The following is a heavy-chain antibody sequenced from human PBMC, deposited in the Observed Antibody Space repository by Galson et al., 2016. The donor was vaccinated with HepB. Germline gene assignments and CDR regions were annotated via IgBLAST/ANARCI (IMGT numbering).Heavy chain of an antibody. CDR2: IYPRDSDT. CDR3: VRGGDFWSGYPDY. J-gene: IGHJ4*02. Sequence: QSGAEVKKPGESLTISCAGSGSTFTTYWIGWVRQMPGKGLEWMGAIYPRDSDTRYSPSFQGQVSISADKSISTAYLQWSSLKASDTAMYFCVRGGDFWSGYPDYWGQGTLVTVSS. D-gene: IGHD3-3*01. V-gene: IGHV5-51*01. CDR1: GSTFTTYW.